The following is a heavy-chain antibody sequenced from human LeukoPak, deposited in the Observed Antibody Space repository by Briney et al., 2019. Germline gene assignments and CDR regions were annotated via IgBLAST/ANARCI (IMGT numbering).Heavy chain of an antibody. CDR2: IYYSGST. J-gene: IGHJ3*02. CDR1: GGSISTYY. Sequence: SETLSHTCTVSGGSISTYYWSWIRQPPGKGLEWIGYIYYSGSTNYNPSLKSRVTISVDTSKNQFSLKLTSVTAAGTAVYYCARRRGGQFDWLLYVGEALAIWGQGTMVTVSS. D-gene: IGHD3-9*01. CDR3: ARRRGGQFDWLLYVGEALAI. V-gene: IGHV4-59*01.